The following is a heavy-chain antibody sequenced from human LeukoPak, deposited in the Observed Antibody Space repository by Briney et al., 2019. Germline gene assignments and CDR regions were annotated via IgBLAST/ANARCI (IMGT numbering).Heavy chain of an antibody. J-gene: IGHJ4*02. V-gene: IGHV3-21*01. D-gene: IGHD5-18*01. CDR1: GFTSSSYS. CDR2: IGSSSSYI. CDR3: AASTKHPAMVDY. Sequence: GGSLRLSCAASGFTSSSYSMNWVRQAPGKGLEWVSSIGSSSSYIYYADSVKGRFTISRDNAKNSLHLQMSSLRAEDTAVYYCAASTKHPAMVDYWGQGTLVTVSS.